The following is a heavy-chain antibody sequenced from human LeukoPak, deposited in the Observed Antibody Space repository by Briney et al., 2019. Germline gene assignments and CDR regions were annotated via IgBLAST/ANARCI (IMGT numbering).Heavy chain of an antibody. J-gene: IGHJ4*02. D-gene: IGHD3-10*01. CDR1: GFTFSSHA. Sequence: SGGSLRLSCAASGFTFSSHAMSWVRQAPGKGLEWVLSFSGSGGSTYYADSVKGRFAISRDNSKNTLYLQMNSLRAEDTAVYYCAKDRGVAGIFDYWGQGTLVTVSS. V-gene: IGHV3-23*01. CDR3: AKDRGVAGIFDY. CDR2: FSGSGGST.